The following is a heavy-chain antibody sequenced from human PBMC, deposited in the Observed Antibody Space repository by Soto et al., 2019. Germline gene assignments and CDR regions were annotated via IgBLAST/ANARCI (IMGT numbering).Heavy chain of an antibody. CDR1: GGSISSYY. J-gene: IGHJ4*02. CDR2: IYYSGST. Sequence: SETLSLTCTVSGGSISSYYWSWIRQPPGKVLELIGYIYYSGSTNYNPSLKSRVTISVDTSKNQFSLKLSSVTAADTAVYYCARWYGGSLDYWGQGTLVTVSS. CDR3: ARWYGGSLDY. D-gene: IGHD4-17*01. V-gene: IGHV4-59*01.